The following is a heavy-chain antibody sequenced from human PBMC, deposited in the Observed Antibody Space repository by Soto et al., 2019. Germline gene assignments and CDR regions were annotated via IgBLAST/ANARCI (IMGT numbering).Heavy chain of an antibody. Sequence: VRLVESGGALVQRGGSLRLSCAASGFTFGDYWMSWVRQAPGKGLEWVAHIKKDGSEKYYVDSVKGRFTVSRDNAKNSVYLQMNSLRTEDTAVYYCAKLGSGYYTGLYFDYWGQGTLVSVSS. CDR1: GFTFGDYW. V-gene: IGHV3-7*03. CDR3: AKLGSGYYTGLYFDY. J-gene: IGHJ4*02. D-gene: IGHD3-3*01. CDR2: IKKDGSEK.